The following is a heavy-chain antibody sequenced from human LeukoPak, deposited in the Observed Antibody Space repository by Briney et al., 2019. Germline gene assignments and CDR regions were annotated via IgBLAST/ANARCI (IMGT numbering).Heavy chain of an antibody. CDR1: GYSISSGYY. D-gene: IGHD3-22*01. CDR3: AREPYYYDSSGYYGTQYYFDY. V-gene: IGHV4-38-2*02. J-gene: IGHJ4*02. Sequence: SETLSLTCTVSGYSISSGYYWGWIRQPPGKGLEWIGSIYHSGSTYYNPSLKSRVTISVDTSKNQFSLKLSSVTAADTAVYYCAREPYYYDSSGYYGTQYYFDYWGQGTLVTVSS. CDR2: IYHSGST.